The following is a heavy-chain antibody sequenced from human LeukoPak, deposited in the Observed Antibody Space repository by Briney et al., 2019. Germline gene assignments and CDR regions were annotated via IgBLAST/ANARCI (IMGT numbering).Heavy chain of an antibody. J-gene: IGHJ4*02. CDR2: MYYSGST. CDR1: GGSIISSNYY. CDR3: ARYFWATYYYDSSGYSAAYFDY. D-gene: IGHD3-22*01. Sequence: SETLSLTCTVSGGSIISSNYYWGWIRQPPGKGLEWIGSMYYSGSTHYNPSLKSRVTISVDMSKNQFSLKLSSVTAADTAVYYCARYFWATYYYDSSGYSAAYFDYWGQGTLVTVSS. V-gene: IGHV4-39*07.